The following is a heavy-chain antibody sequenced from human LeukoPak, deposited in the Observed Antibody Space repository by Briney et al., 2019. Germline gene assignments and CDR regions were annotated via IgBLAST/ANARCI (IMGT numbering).Heavy chain of an antibody. D-gene: IGHD6-19*01. CDR1: GFTFSSYG. Sequence: GRSLRLSCAASGFTFSSYGMHWVRQAPGKGLEWVAVIWYDGSNKYYADSVKGRFTISRDNSKNTLYLQMNSLRTEDTAVYFCARPYSSGWYGDFDYWGRGTLVTVSS. V-gene: IGHV3-33*01. CDR3: ARPYSSGWYGDFDY. J-gene: IGHJ4*02. CDR2: IWYDGSNK.